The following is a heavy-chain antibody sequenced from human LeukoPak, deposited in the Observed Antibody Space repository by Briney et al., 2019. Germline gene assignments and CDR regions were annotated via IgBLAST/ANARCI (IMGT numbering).Heavy chain of an antibody. CDR1: GFTISSYA. J-gene: IGHJ6*03. V-gene: IGHV3-23*01. D-gene: IGHD3-22*01. Sequence: GGSLRLSCAASGFTISSYAMSWVRQAPGKGLEWVPGISGSGGSTYYADSVKGRFTISRDNSKNTLYLQMNSLRAEDTAVYYCAKHYDSSGYFYYYMDVWGKGTTVTVSS. CDR3: AKHYDSSGYFYYYMDV. CDR2: ISGSGGST.